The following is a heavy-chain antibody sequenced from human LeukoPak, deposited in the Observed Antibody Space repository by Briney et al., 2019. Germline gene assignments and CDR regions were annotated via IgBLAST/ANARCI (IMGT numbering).Heavy chain of an antibody. CDR1: GGSISSYY. V-gene: IGHV4-59*01. CDR3: ARESIAVAGFDY. D-gene: IGHD6-19*01. CDR2: IYYSGST. Sequence: PSETLSLTCTVSGGSISSYYWTWIRQPPGKGLEWIGYIYYSGSTSYNPSLKSRVTISIDTSKNQFSLILSSVTAADTAVYYCARESIAVAGFDYWGQEPWSPSPQ. J-gene: IGHJ5*01.